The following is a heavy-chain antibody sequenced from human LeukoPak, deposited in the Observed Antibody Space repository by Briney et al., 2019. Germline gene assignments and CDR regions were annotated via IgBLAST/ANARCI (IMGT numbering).Heavy chain of an antibody. Sequence: PGGSLRLSCAASGFTFRNYNMNWVRQAPGKGLEWVSYITLSGTTIYYADSVRGRFTISRDNAKNSLYLQMNSLRAEDTAVYSCARGADGVSSNSRGWFDPWGQGTLVTVSS. CDR3: ARGADGVSSNSRGWFDP. D-gene: IGHD2-15*01. CDR2: ITLSGTTI. V-gene: IGHV3-48*04. J-gene: IGHJ5*02. CDR1: GFTFRNYN.